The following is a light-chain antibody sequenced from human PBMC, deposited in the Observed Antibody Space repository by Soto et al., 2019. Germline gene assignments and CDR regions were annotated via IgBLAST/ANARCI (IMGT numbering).Light chain of an antibody. Sequence: EIVLTQSPATLSLSPGERATLSCRASQSVSSYLAWYQQKPGQAPRLLIYDASNSATAIPASFSGSGSGTDFTLTISSLEPEDFAVYYCQQRSNWPPYTFGQGTKLEIK. CDR1: QSVSSY. CDR2: DAS. J-gene: IGKJ2*01. CDR3: QQRSNWPPYT. V-gene: IGKV3-11*01.